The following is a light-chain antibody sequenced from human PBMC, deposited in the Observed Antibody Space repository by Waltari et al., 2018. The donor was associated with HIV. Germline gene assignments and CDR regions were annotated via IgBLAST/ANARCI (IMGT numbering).Light chain of an antibody. CDR2: STS. V-gene: IGKV3-20*01. CDR3: QQFGSSPYT. Sequence: DIVLTQSPGNLSVSPGDRATVSCRASQTMRGAFLAWYQQRSGQAARLLIYSTSIRVFGIPDRFSGSGTGTDFTLTINRLDPEDSAVYYCQQFGSSPYTFGQGTKLEI. J-gene: IGKJ2*01. CDR1: QTMRGAF.